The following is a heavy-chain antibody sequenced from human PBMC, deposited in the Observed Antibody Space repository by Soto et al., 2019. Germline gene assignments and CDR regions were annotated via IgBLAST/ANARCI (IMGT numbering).Heavy chain of an antibody. CDR3: ARARITLLYFDY. CDR2: IYYSGST. D-gene: IGHD3-10*01. CDR1: GGSISSGDYY. V-gene: IGHV4-30-4*01. Sequence: SETLSLTCTVSGGSISSGDYYWSWIRQPPGKGLEWIGYIYYSGSTYYNPSLKSRVTISVDTSKNQFSLKLSSVTAADTAVYYCARARITLLYFDYWGQGTLVTVSS. J-gene: IGHJ4*02.